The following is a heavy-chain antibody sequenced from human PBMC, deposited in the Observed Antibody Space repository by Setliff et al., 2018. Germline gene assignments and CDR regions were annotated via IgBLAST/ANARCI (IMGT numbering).Heavy chain of an antibody. CDR2: ITTYNDNT. CDR3: VRAYGPRSHYLWNSFDP. D-gene: IGHD3-10*01. V-gene: IGHV1-18*01. J-gene: IGHJ5*02. Sequence: ASVKVSCKTSGYSLTSYGISWVRQAPGQGLEWMGHITTYNDNTKYAQKFQGRITVTTDLSTSTAYLDLRSLRSDDTAVYYCVRAYGPRSHYLWNSFDPWGQGTQVTVSS. CDR1: GYSLTSYG.